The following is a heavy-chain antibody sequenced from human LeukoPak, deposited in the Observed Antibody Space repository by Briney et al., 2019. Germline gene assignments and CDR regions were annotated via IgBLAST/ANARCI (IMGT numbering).Heavy chain of an antibody. Sequence: SETLSLTCTVSGGSISSYYWSWIRQPPGKGLEWIGYIYYSGSASYNPSLKSRVTISVDTSKNQFSLKLSSVTAADTAVYYCARRKELSYYYYYMDVWGKGTTVTVSS. CDR2: IYYSGSA. J-gene: IGHJ6*03. CDR3: ARRKELSYYYYYMDV. V-gene: IGHV4-59*01. CDR1: GGSISSYY. D-gene: IGHD1-26*01.